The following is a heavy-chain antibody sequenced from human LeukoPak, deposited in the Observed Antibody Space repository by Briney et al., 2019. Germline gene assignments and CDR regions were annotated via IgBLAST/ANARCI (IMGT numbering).Heavy chain of an antibody. V-gene: IGHV4-59*01. CDR1: GGAISSYY. J-gene: IGHJ4*02. CDR2: IYYSGGT. Sequence: PSETLSLTCTVSGGAISSYYWSWIRQPPGKGLEWIGYIYYSGGTKYNPSLMSRVTISVDRAQSQFSLSLSSATAADTAVYYCARDGLYDSSGYYMDSWGQETLVIVSS. CDR3: ARDGLYDSSGYYMDS. D-gene: IGHD3-22*01.